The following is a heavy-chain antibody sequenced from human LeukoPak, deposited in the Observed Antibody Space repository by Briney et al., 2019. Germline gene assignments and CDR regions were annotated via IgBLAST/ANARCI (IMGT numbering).Heavy chain of an antibody. D-gene: IGHD2/OR15-2a*01. J-gene: IGHJ4*02. Sequence: ASVKVSCKASGYTFASYDITWVRQAPGQGLEWMGWMNPNSGNTGYARKLKGRVSMTRDTSITTAYMELSSLRSEDTAVYYCARAIRNELLSEFWGQGSLITVSS. CDR2: MNPNSGNT. V-gene: IGHV1-8*01. CDR1: GYTFASYD. CDR3: ARAIRNELLSEF.